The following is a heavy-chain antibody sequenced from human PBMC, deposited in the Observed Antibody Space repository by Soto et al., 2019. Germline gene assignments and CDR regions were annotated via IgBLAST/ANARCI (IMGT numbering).Heavy chain of an antibody. V-gene: IGHV3-23*01. J-gene: IGHJ4*02. CDR1: GFTFSSRA. CDR3: ASRAGFDNSGSYYQPTH. Sequence: GGSLRLSCTASGFTFSSRAMTWVRQAPGKGLEWVSSLGGRGFSKFYADSVKGRFIISRDNLRNKLFLQMNFLRVEDTARYFCASRAGFDNSGSYYQPTHWGQGTVVTVSS. CDR2: LGGRGFSK. D-gene: IGHD3-22*01.